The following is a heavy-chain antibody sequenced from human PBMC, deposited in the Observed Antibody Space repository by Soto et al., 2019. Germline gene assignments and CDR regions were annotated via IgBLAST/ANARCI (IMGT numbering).Heavy chain of an antibody. CDR3: ASSLRFRSHYGMDV. J-gene: IGHJ6*02. CDR1: GGSISSGGYY. V-gene: IGHV4-31*03. Sequence: QVQLQESGPGLVKPSQTLSLTCTVSGGSISSGGYYWSWIRQHPGKGLEWIGYIYYSGSTYYNPSLKSRVTISVDPSKNQFSLKLSSVTAADMAVYYCASSLRFRSHYGMDVWGQGTTVTVSS. D-gene: IGHD3-3*01. CDR2: IYYSGST.